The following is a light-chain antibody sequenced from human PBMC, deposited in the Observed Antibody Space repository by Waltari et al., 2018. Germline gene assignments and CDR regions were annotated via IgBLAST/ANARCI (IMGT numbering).Light chain of an antibody. Sequence: EVVLTQSPASLSVSPGERATLSCRASQSVSSNLAWYQQNPGQAPRHLIYGASTRVTGIPAWFSGSGSGTEFTLTISSLQSDDFAVYYGQQYDNWPPYTFGQGTNLKIK. CDR3: QQYDNWPPYT. V-gene: IGKV3-15*01. CDR1: QSVSSN. CDR2: GAS. J-gene: IGKJ2*01.